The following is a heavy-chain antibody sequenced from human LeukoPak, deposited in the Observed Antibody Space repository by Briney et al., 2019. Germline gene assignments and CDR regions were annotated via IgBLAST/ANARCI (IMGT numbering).Heavy chain of an antibody. Sequence: GGSLRLSCASSGFSLINSDMHWVRQAPGKGPEWVAFIRYDGSDKYYADSLRGRFTISRDNSKNTLYLQMNSLSGEDTAVYYCARNRVGFHHADAFDMWGQGTMVTVSS. CDR2: IRYDGSDK. CDR1: GFSLINSD. J-gene: IGHJ3*02. V-gene: IGHV3-30*02. D-gene: IGHD5-24*01. CDR3: ARNRVGFHHADAFDM.